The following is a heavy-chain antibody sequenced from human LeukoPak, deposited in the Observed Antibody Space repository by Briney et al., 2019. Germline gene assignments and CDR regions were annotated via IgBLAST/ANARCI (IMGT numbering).Heavy chain of an antibody. J-gene: IGHJ3*02. CDR3: ARDRVPAARTRVAFDI. V-gene: IGHV3-33*01. CDR1: GFTFSSYG. CDR2: IWYDGSNK. Sequence: GGSLRLSCAASGFTFSSYGMHWVRQAPGKGLEWVAVIWYDGSNKYYADSVKGRFTISRDNSKNTLYLQMNSLRAEDTAVYYCARDRVPAARTRVAFDIWDQGTMVTVSS. D-gene: IGHD2-2*01.